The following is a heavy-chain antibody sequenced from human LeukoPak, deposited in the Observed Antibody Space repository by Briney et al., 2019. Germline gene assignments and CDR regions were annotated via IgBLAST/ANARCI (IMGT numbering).Heavy chain of an antibody. CDR2: TYSGGST. J-gene: IGHJ5*02. Sequence: AGGSLRLSCAASGFTVSSNYMSWVRQAPGKGLEWVSVTYSGGSTYYADSVKGRFTISRDNSKNTLYLQMNSLRAEDTAVYYCARDLALTPWGQGTLVTVSS. V-gene: IGHV3-53*01. CDR3: ARDLALTP. D-gene: IGHD3-9*01. CDR1: GFTVSSNY.